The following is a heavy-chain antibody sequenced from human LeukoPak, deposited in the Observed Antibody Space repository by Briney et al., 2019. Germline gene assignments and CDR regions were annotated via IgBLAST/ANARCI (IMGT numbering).Heavy chain of an antibody. D-gene: IGHD5-24*01. J-gene: IGHJ4*02. CDR2: IYYGGNT. Sequence: PSETLSLTCTVSGGAISSYYWSWIRQPPGKGLEWIGYIYYGGNTNYNPSLKSRLTISVDTSKNQFSLKLSSVTAADTAVYYCARESRRDGYRFDYWGQGTLVTVSS. CDR3: ARESRRDGYRFDY. CDR1: GGAISSYY. V-gene: IGHV4-59*01.